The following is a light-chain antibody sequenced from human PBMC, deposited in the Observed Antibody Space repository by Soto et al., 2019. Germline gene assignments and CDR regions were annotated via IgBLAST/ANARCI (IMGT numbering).Light chain of an antibody. CDR1: QSVSSN. CDR2: GAS. CDR3: QQYGSSPYT. J-gene: IGKJ2*01. Sequence: EIVMTQSPATLSVSPGERATLSCSARQSVSSNLAWYQQKPGQAPRLLIYGASTRATGIPARFSGSGSGTEFTLTISRLEPEDFAVYYCQQYGSSPYTFGLGTKLEIK. V-gene: IGKV3-15*01.